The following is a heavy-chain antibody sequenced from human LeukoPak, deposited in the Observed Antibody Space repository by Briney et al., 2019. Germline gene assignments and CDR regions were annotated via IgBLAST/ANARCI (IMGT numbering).Heavy chain of an antibody. V-gene: IGHV3-48*01. J-gene: IGHJ4*02. CDR3: PLGLGEGFDY. CDR2: ISSSSTTI. Sequence: PGGSLRLSCAASGFTFSTYSMNWVRQAPGKGLEWISYISSSSTTIYYADSVKGRFTISRDNAKNSLYLQMNSLRAEDTAVYYCPLGLGEGFDYWGQGTLVTVSS. D-gene: IGHD3-10*01. CDR1: GFTFSTYS.